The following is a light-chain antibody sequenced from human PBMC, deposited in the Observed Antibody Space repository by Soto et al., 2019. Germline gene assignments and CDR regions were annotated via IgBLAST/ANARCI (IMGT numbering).Light chain of an antibody. Sequence: QSVLTQPASVSGSPGQSITISCTGTSSDVGGYNYVSWYQQHPGKAPKLMIYEVSNRPSGVSNRFSGSKSGNTSSLTISGLQAEAEADYYCSSYTSRSTVVFGGGTKLTVL. CDR3: SSYTSRSTVV. CDR1: SSDVGGYNY. J-gene: IGLJ2*01. V-gene: IGLV2-14*01. CDR2: EVS.